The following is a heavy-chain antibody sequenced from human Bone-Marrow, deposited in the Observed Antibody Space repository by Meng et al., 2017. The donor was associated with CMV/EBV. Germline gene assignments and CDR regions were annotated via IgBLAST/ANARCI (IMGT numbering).Heavy chain of an antibody. J-gene: IGHJ4*02. CDR1: GFTFGDYA. CDR3: ARGLAAGGSGISDY. D-gene: IGHD6-13*01. V-gene: IGHV3-49*04. Sequence: GESLKISCTASGFTFGDYAMSWVRQAPGKGLEWVGFIRSKAYGGTTEYAASVKGRFTISRDDSKNTLYLQMNSLRVEDTAVYYCARGLAAGGSGISDYWGQGTLVTVSS. CDR2: IRSKAYGGTT.